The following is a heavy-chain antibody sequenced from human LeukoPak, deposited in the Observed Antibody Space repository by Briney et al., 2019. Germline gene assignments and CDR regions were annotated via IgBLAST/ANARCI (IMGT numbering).Heavy chain of an antibody. CDR1: VGSISSSSYY. CDR3: ARRRITMVRGVINGFEY. Sequence: SETLSLTCTVSVGSISSSSYYWGWIRQPPGKGLEWIGEINQSGSTNYNPSLKSRVTISVDTSKNQFSLKLSSVTDADTAVCYCARRRITMVRGVINGFEYWGQGTLVTVSS. V-gene: IGHV4-39*07. D-gene: IGHD3-10*01. CDR2: INQSGST. J-gene: IGHJ4*02.